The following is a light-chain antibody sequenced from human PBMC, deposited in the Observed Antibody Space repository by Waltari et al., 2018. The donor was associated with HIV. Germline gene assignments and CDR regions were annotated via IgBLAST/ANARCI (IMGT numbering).Light chain of an antibody. CDR3: QQGFSAAIT. CDR2: GAS. Sequence: DIQMTQCPFSLSASVPDTVTITCRASQNINNYLNWYQQRPGKPPNLLIYGASSLQPGVPPRFSARTSGANFTLTITRLQPEDFASYYCQQGFSAAITLGQGTRL. V-gene: IGKV1-39*01. CDR1: QNINNY. J-gene: IGKJ5*01.